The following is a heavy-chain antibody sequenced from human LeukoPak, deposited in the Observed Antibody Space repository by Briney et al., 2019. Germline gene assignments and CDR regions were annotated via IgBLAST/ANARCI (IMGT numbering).Heavy chain of an antibody. Sequence: SETLSLTCTVSGGSISGYYWSWIRQPPGQGLEWIAYIHSNGYTNYNLSLKSRVTISVDTSKNQFSLKVTSVTAADTAMYYCTKREGPMSGSYDYFDPWGQGTLVTVS. CDR3: TKREGPMSGSYDYFDP. J-gene: IGHJ5*02. CDR2: IHSNGYT. D-gene: IGHD1-26*01. CDR1: GGSISGYY. V-gene: IGHV4-4*09.